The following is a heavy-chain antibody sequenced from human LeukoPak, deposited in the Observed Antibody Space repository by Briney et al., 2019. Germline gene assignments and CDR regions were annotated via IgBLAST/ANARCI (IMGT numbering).Heavy chain of an antibody. V-gene: IGHV1-69*13. J-gene: IGHJ4*02. D-gene: IGHD2-15*01. CDR3: ALGYCSGGSCYPSDY. Sequence: SVKVSCKASEGTFSSYAISWVRQAPGQGLEWMGGIIPIFGTANYAQKFQGRVTITADESTSTAYMELSSLRSEDTAVYYCALGYCSGGSCYPSDYWGQGTLVTVSS. CDR1: EGTFSSYA. CDR2: IIPIFGTA.